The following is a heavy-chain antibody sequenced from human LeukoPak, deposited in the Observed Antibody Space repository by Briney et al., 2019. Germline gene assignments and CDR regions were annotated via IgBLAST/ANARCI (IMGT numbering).Heavy chain of an antibody. CDR3: ARDRDCDSQGDYFDY. CDR1: GYSFSNYY. V-gene: IGHV1-46*01. CDR2: VNPRGGSE. Sequence: ASVTVSCTTSGYSFSNYYIHWVRQAPGQGLEWMGIVNPRGGSESYAQTFQGRVTVTRDMSTSTVYMELSSLRAEDTAVYCCARDRDCDSQGDYFDYWGQGTLVTVSS. J-gene: IGHJ4*02. D-gene: IGHD3-22*01.